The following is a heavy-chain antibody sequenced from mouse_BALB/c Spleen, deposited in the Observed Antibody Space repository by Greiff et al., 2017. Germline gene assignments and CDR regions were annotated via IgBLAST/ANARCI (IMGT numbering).Heavy chain of an antibody. CDR2: ISSGGST. CDR3: ASNWDGRTWFAY. CDR1: GFTFSSYA. V-gene: IGHV5-6-5*01. J-gene: IGHJ3*01. D-gene: IGHD4-1*01. Sequence: DVMLVESGGGLVKPGGSLKLSCAASGFTFSSYAMSWVRQTPEKRLEWVASISSGGSTYYPDSVKGRFTISRDNARNILYLQMSSLRSEDTAMYYCASNWDGRTWFAYWGQGTLVTVSA.